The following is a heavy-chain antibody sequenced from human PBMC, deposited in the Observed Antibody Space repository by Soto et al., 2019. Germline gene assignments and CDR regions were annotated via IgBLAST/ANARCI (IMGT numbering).Heavy chain of an antibody. CDR3: ARDPGIVGADY. CDR1: GYTFTNYG. D-gene: IGHD1-26*01. CDR2: ISAYNGDT. Sequence: ASVKVSCKASGYTFTNYGITWVRQAPGQGLEWMGWISAYNGDTHYTQRLQGRVTMTTDTSTSTAYMELRGLRSDDTAVYYCARDPGIVGADYWGQGTLVTVSS. J-gene: IGHJ4*02. V-gene: IGHV1-18*01.